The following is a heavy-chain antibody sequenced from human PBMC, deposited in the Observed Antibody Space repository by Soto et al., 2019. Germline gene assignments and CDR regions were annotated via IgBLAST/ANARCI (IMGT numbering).Heavy chain of an antibody. D-gene: IGHD6-19*01. Sequence: EVQLLESGGGLVQPGGSLRLSCAASGFTFSNYGMTWVRQAPGKVLEWVSALTSGGSTYYADSVKGRFTISRDNSKKTLYLQMNSLRAEDTAVYYCAKVGVAGLGAFEIWGQGTMVSVSS. V-gene: IGHV3-23*01. CDR3: AKVGVAGLGAFEI. CDR1: GFTFSNYG. J-gene: IGHJ3*02. CDR2: LTSGGST.